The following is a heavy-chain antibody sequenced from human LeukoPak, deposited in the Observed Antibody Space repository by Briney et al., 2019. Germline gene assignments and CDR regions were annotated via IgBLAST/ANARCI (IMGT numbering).Heavy chain of an antibody. V-gene: IGHV3-73*01. J-gene: IGHJ3*02. CDR1: GFTFSGSA. Sequence: PGGSLRLYCAASGFTFSGSAMHWVRQASGKGLEWVGRIRSKANSYATLYAASVKGRFTISRDDSKNTAYLQMNSLKTEDTAVYYCTRPLDYDSSGPDAFDIWGQETMVTVSS. D-gene: IGHD3-22*01. CDR3: TRPLDYDSSGPDAFDI. CDR2: IRSKANSYAT.